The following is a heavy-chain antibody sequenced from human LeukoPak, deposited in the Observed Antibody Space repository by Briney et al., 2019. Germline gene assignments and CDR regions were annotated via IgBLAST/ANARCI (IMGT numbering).Heavy chain of an antibody. D-gene: IGHD4-17*01. CDR2: ISSSSSYI. J-gene: IGHJ4*02. Sequence: GGSLRLSCAASGFTFSSYSMNWVRQAPGKWLEWVSSISSSSSYIYYAYSVKCRFTISRDNAKNSLYLQVNSLRADDTAVYYCAREDIPPGPTVPNSMIDYWGQGTLVTVSS. V-gene: IGHV3-21*01. CDR1: GFTFSSYS. CDR3: AREDIPPGPTVPNSMIDY.